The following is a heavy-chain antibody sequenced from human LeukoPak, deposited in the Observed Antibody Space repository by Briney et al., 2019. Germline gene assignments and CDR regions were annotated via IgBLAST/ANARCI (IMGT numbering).Heavy chain of an antibody. D-gene: IGHD3-9*01. CDR1: GFTFGDYA. CDR3: TRGDYDILTGQT. J-gene: IGHJ4*02. Sequence: GGSLRLSCTASGFTFGDYAMSWVRQAPGKGLEWVGFIRSKAYGGTTEYAASVKGRFTVSRDDSKSIAYLQMNSRKTEDTAVYYCTRGDYDILTGQTWGQGTLVTVSS. CDR2: IRSKAYGGTT. V-gene: IGHV3-49*04.